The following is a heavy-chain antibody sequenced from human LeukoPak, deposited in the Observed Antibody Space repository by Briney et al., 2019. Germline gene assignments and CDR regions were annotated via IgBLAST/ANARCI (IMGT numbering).Heavy chain of an antibody. CDR3: AREPYSSGWYVSFDY. V-gene: IGHV3-48*03. J-gene: IGHJ4*02. CDR1: GFTFSSYE. CDR2: ISSSGSTI. Sequence: PGGSLRLSCAASGFTFSSYEMNWVRQAPGKGLEWVSYISSSGSTIYYADSVKGRFTISRDNAKNSLYLQMNSLRAEDTAVYYCAREPYSSGWYVSFDYWGQGTLVTVSS. D-gene: IGHD6-19*01.